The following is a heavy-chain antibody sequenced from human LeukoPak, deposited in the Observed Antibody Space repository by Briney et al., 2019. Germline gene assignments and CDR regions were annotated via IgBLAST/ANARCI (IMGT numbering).Heavy chain of an antibody. CDR2: ISWNSGSI. CDR3: AKDNYYDSSGSNFDY. Sequence: GRSLRLSCAASGFTFDDYATHWVRQAPGKGLEWVSGISWNSGSIGYADSVKGRFTISRDNAKNSLYLQMNSLRAEDTALYYCAKDNYYDSSGSNFDYWGQGTLVTVSS. CDR1: GFTFDDYA. D-gene: IGHD3-22*01. J-gene: IGHJ4*02. V-gene: IGHV3-9*01.